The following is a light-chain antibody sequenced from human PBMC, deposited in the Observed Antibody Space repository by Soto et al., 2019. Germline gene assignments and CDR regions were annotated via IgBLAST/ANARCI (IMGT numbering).Light chain of an antibody. CDR2: DAS. CDR3: QQSENGPLT. V-gene: IGKV1-33*01. Sequence: DIPMTQSPSSLSASVGDRITITCQASQDINKYLNWYQRKIGKAPKLLIYDASILQRGVPSRFSGSGSGTHFSLSISSLQPEDIATYYCQQSENGPLTFGGGTKVEIK. J-gene: IGKJ4*01. CDR1: QDINKY.